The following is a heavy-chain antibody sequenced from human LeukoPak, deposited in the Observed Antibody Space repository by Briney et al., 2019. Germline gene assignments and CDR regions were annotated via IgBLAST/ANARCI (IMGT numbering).Heavy chain of an antibody. CDR1: GFTFSNYD. CDR2: ISATTIYT. D-gene: IGHD5-24*01. CDR3: ARIGLGRDAYSSFDF. Sequence: GGSLRLSCTASGFTFSNYDMTWFRQAPGKGLEWVSSISATTIYTFSADSVRGRFTISRDNVENSLYLQMNNLRGEDTGVYFCARIGLGRDAYSSFDFWGQGTLVTVSS. V-gene: IGHV3-21*01. J-gene: IGHJ4*02.